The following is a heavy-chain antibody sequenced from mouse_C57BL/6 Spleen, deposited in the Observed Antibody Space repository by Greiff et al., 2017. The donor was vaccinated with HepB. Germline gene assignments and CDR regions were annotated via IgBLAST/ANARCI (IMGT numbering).Heavy chain of an antibody. CDR3: ATTAQARRDYFDY. Sequence: VQLQQPGAELVKPGASVKVSCKASGYTFTSYWMHWVKQRPGQGLEWIGRIHPSDSDTNYNQKFKGKATLTVDKSSSTAYMQLSSLTSEDSAVYYCATTAQARRDYFDYWGQGTTLTVSS. J-gene: IGHJ2*01. CDR1: GYTFTSYW. V-gene: IGHV1-74*01. CDR2: IHPSDSDT. D-gene: IGHD3-2*02.